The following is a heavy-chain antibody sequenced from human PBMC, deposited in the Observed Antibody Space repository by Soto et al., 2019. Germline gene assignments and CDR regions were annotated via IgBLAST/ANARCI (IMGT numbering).Heavy chain of an antibody. CDR2: ITHIFGTA. CDR3: AFPSITIFGVVDY. D-gene: IGHD3-3*01. Sequence: QVQLVQSGAEVKKPGSSVKVSCKASGGTFSSYAISWLRQAPGPGLEWRGGITHIFGTANYAQKFQGRVTITADESTSTAYMALSSLRSEDTAVYYCAFPSITIFGVVDYWGQGTLVTVSS. V-gene: IGHV1-69*01. CDR1: GGTFSSYA. J-gene: IGHJ4*02.